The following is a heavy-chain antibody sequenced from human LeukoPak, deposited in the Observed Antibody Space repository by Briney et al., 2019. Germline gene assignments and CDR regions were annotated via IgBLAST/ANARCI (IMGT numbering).Heavy chain of an antibody. Sequence: PSATLSLTCTVSGGSISSYYWSWIRQPPGKGLEWIGYIYYSGSTNYNPSLKSRVTISVDTSKNQFSLKLSSVTAADTAVYYCARGDGSYYYYYGMDVWGQGTTVTVSS. J-gene: IGHJ6*02. CDR1: GGSISSYY. CDR3: ARGDGSYYYYYGMDV. V-gene: IGHV4-59*01. D-gene: IGHD1-26*01. CDR2: IYYSGST.